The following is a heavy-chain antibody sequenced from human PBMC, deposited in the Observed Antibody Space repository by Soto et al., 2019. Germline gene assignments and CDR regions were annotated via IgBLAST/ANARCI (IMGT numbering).Heavy chain of an antibody. J-gene: IGHJ4*02. CDR2: IYSSGST. Sequence: PSETLSLTCPVSGGSISSYYWSWIRQPAGEGLEWIGRIYSSGSTSYNPSLKSRVTMSVDTSKNQFSLNLISVTAADTAVYYCARSGGSFNLDYWGLGTLVTVSS. D-gene: IGHD1-26*01. CDR1: GGSISSYY. V-gene: IGHV4-4*07. CDR3: ARSGGSFNLDY.